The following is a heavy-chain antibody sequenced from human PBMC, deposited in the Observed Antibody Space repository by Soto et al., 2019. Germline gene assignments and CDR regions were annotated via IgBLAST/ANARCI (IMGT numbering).Heavy chain of an antibody. CDR1: GFTFSTYA. D-gene: IGHD3-22*01. V-gene: IGHV3-23*01. CDR3: AKDYHDSSGYYYGDDY. Sequence: PGGSLRLSCAASGFTFSTYAVSWIRQAPGKGLEWVSAVSGSGGQTFYADSVRGRFTISRDNSKHTLFLQMNSLRAEDTATYYCAKDYHDSSGYYYGDDYWGQGTLVTVSS. CDR2: VSGSGGQT. J-gene: IGHJ4*02.